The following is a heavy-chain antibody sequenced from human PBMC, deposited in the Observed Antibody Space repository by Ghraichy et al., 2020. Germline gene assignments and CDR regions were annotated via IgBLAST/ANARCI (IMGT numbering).Heavy chain of an antibody. J-gene: IGHJ4*02. V-gene: IGHV3-7*01. CDR1: GFAFSNSW. CDR3: ARSLVSLPQGGF. CDR2: ISHDGSAT. Sequence: GGSLRLSCAASGFAFSNSWMHWVRQAPGKGLEWVANISHDGSATLYVDSLRGRFTISRDNARNSLFLQMNSLRVEDTAIYYCARSLVSLPQGGFWGQGTPVTVSS.